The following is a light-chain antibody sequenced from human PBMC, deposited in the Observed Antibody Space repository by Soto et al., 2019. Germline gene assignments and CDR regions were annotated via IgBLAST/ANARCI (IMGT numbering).Light chain of an antibody. J-gene: IGLJ3*02. V-gene: IGLV2-23*01. CDR3: CSYAGSSSGV. Sequence: QSALTQPASVSGSPGQSITISCTGTSRDVGTYTLVSWYQHYPGKAPKLIIYEGSKRPSGVSNRFSASKTGRTASLTISGLQPEDEADYYCCSYAGSSSGVFGGGTKLTVL. CDR2: EGS. CDR1: SRDVGTYTL.